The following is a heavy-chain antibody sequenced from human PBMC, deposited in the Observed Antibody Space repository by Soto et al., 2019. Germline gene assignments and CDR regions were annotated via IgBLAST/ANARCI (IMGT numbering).Heavy chain of an antibody. Sequence: PSETLSLTCTVSGGSISSGDYYWRWIRQPPGKGLEWIGCIYYSGSTYYNPSLKSRVSISVDTSKNQFSLKLSSVTAADTAVYYCATSSSGWRAEYFQHWGQGTLVTVSS. CDR2: IYYSGST. CDR1: GGSISSGDYY. J-gene: IGHJ1*01. CDR3: ATSSSGWRAEYFQH. D-gene: IGHD6-19*01. V-gene: IGHV4-39*01.